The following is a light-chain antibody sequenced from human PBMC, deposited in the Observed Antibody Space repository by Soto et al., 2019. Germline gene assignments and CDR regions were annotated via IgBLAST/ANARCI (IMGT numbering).Light chain of an antibody. CDR2: AAS. V-gene: IGKV1-12*01. CDR1: QGISSW. CDR3: QQSQSFPRT. Sequence: DLQMTQSPSSESASVGDRVTITCRASQGISSWLAWYQQKPGKAPKLLIYAASSLQSGVPSRFSGSGSGTDFTLTISRLEPEDFAAYYCQQSQSFPRTFGGGTKVDIK. J-gene: IGKJ4*02.